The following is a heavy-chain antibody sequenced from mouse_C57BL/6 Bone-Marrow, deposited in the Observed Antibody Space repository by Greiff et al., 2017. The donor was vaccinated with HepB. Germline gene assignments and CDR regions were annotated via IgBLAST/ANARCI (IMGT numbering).Heavy chain of an antibody. Sequence: LVESGPELVKPGASVKISCKASGYAFSSSWMNWVKQRPGKGLEWIGRIYPGDGDTNYNGKFKGKATLTADKSSSTAYMQLSSLTSEDSAVYFCARRDSNYGAWFAYWGQGTLVTVSA. CDR3: ARRDSNYGAWFAY. V-gene: IGHV1-82*01. CDR2: IYPGDGDT. J-gene: IGHJ3*01. D-gene: IGHD2-5*01. CDR1: GYAFSSSW.